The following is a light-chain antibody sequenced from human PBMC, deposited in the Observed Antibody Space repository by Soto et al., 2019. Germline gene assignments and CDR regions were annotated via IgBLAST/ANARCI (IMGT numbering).Light chain of an antibody. J-gene: IGLJ1*01. V-gene: IGLV2-8*01. CDR2: EVT. CDR1: SGDIGGYDY. Sequence: QSLLTQPPSSSGSPGQSVTISCTGTSGDIGGYDYVSWYQQHPGKAPKLMIYEVTKRPLGVPDRFSGSKSGNTASLTVSGLQAGDEADYYCSSYAGSNNPYVFGTGTKVTVL. CDR3: SSYAGSNNPYV.